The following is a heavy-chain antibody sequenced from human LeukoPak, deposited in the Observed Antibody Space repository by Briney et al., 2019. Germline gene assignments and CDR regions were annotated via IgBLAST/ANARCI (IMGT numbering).Heavy chain of an antibody. CDR3: AAHGSGDY. V-gene: IGHV1-2*02. CDR2: INPNSGGT. CDR1: GYTFTSYG. J-gene: IGHJ4*02. Sequence: GASVKVSCKASGYTFTSYGISWVRQAPGQGLEWMGWINPNSGGTNYAQKFQGRVTMTRDTSISTAYMELSSLRPEDTAVYYCAAHGSGDYWGQGTLVTVSS. D-gene: IGHD3-10*01.